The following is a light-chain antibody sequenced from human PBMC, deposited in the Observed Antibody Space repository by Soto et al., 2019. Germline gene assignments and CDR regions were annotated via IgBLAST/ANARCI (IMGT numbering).Light chain of an antibody. CDR1: QNIYSN. CDR2: GAS. CDR3: QQYNKWPLT. Sequence: IVMTQSPATLSVSPGERATFSCRASQNIYSNIAWYQQTPGQAPRLLIYGASTRATGVPPTFSGSASGTEFTLTISSLQSEDFTVYYCQQYNKWPLTFGQGTKVDIK. J-gene: IGKJ1*01. V-gene: IGKV3-15*01.